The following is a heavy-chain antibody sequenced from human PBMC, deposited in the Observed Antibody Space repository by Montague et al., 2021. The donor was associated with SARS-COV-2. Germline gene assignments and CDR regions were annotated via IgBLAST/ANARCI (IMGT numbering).Heavy chain of an antibody. V-gene: IGHV4-39*01. J-gene: IGHJ4*02. D-gene: IGHD3-9*01. Sequence: SETLSLTCTVSGGSIRSSSYYWGWIRQPPGKVLEWIGSIYYSGTTYYNPSLKSRVTISVDTSKNQFSLKLSSMTAAATAVYYCSRHRLTIFLGSMFDYWGQGTLVTVSS. CDR2: IYYSGTT. CDR1: GGSIRSSSYY. CDR3: SRHRLTIFLGSMFDY.